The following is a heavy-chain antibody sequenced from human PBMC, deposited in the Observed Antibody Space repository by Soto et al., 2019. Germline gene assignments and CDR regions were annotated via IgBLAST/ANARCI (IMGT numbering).Heavy chain of an antibody. Sequence: PGESLKISCQSSGYRFSNYWITWVRQIPGKGLEWMGTIDPNDYYSNNSPSFQGHVTISADTSINTAYLHWSSLKASDTAIYYCARRLSGPKEEYNAYYFYGLDVWGQGTTVTVSS. V-gene: IGHV5-10-1*01. D-gene: IGHD1-1*01. CDR3: ARRLSGPKEEYNAYYFYGLDV. CDR1: GYRFSNYW. CDR2: IDPNDYYS. J-gene: IGHJ6*02.